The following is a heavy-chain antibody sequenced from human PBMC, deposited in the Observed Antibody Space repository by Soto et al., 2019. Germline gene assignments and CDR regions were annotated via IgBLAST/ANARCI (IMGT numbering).Heavy chain of an antibody. CDR2: IYSGGNT. J-gene: IGHJ3*02. CDR1: GFSVSNNF. V-gene: IGHV3-66*01. Sequence: EVQLVESGGGLVQPGGSLRLSCAVSGFSVSNNFLSWVRQAPGKGLEWVSLIYSGGNTYYADSVKGRFTISRDNSKNTVYLQMTSRRAEDTAVYYCARDPGKNFIWGQGTMVTVSS. CDR3: ARDPGKNFI.